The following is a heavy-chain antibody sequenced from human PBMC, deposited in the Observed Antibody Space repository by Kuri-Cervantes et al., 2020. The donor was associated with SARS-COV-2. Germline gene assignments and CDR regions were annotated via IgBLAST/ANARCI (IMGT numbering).Heavy chain of an antibody. CDR2: IYTSGST. D-gene: IGHD3-22*01. J-gene: IGHJ2*01. CDR3: ARLTSADWVISIADWYFDL. V-gene: IGHV4-4*07. Sequence: SETLSLTCTASGGSISSYYWSWIRQPAGKGLEWIGRIYTSGSTNYNPSLKSRVTITVDTSKNQFSLKLSSVTAADTAVYYCARLTSADWVISIADWYFDLWGRGTLVTVSS. CDR1: GGSISSYY.